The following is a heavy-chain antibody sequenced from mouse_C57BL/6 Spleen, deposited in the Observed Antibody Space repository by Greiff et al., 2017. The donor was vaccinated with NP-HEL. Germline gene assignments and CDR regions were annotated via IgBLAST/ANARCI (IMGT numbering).Heavy chain of an antibody. V-gene: IGHV1-63*01. CDR2: IYPGGGYT. J-gene: IGHJ2*01. CDR1: GYTFTNYW. D-gene: IGHD1-1*01. Sequence: QVQLQQSGAELVRPGTSVKMSCKASGYTFTNYWIGWAKQRPGHGLEWIGDIYPGGGYTNYNEKFKGKATLTADKSSSTAYMQFSSLTSEDSAIYYCARWYYGSSPYFDYWGQGTTLTVSS. CDR3: ARWYYGSSPYFDY.